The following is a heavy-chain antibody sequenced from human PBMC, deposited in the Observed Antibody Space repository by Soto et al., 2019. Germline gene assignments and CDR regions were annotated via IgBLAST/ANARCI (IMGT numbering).Heavy chain of an antibody. CDR2: ISGSGGST. J-gene: IGHJ4*02. CDR3: AKDRGEGTYYDFWTPLDY. Sequence: GGSLSLSCAASEFTVSNYSMSWVLQAPGKGLEWVSAISGSGGSTYYADSVKGRFTISRDNSKNTLYLQMNSLRAEDTAVYYCAKDRGEGTYYDFWTPLDYWGQGTLVTVSS. V-gene: IGHV3-23*01. D-gene: IGHD3-3*01. CDR1: EFTVSNYS.